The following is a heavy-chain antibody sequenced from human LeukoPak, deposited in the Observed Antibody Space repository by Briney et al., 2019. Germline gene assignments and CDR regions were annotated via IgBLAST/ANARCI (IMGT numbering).Heavy chain of an antibody. Sequence: EAGVSLTLSCAPSRFTFSSYWMNWVRQAPGKGLEWVVNIKQDESEKYYVDSVKGRFTISRDNAKNSVYLQMNSLRVEDTAVYYCAAETGRYSPKGMDVWGQGTTVTVSS. V-gene: IGHV3-7*01. J-gene: IGHJ6*02. CDR3: AAETGRYSPKGMDV. CDR2: IKQDESEK. CDR1: RFTFSSYW. D-gene: IGHD1-26*01.